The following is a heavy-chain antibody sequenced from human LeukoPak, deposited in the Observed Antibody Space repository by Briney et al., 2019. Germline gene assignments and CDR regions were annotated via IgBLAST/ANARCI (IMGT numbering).Heavy chain of an antibody. CDR1: GYTFTSYD. J-gene: IGHJ4*02. CDR2: INAGNGNT. CDR3: ARGSGYDSDFDY. Sequence: ASVKVSCKASGYTFTSYDINWVRQATGQGLEWMGWINAGNGNTKYSQKFQGRVTITRDTSTSTAYMELSSLRSEDTAVYYCARGSGYDSDFDYWGQGTLVTVSS. D-gene: IGHD5-12*01. V-gene: IGHV1-8*03.